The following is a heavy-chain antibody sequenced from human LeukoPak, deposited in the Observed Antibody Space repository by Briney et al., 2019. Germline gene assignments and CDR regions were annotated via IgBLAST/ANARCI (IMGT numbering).Heavy chain of an antibody. CDR2: INPNSGAT. CDR3: ARAPALGLGELSYGGGYYFDY. CDR1: GYTFTGYY. D-gene: IGHD3-16*02. V-gene: IGHV1-2*02. J-gene: IGHJ4*02. Sequence: GASVKVSCKASGYTFTGYYMHWVRQAPGQGLEWVGWINPNSGATNYAQKFQGRVTMTRDTSISTAYMEVSRLRSEDTAVYYCARAPALGLGELSYGGGYYFDYWGQGTLVTVSS.